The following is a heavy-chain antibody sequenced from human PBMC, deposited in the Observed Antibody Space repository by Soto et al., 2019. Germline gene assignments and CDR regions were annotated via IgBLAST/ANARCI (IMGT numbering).Heavy chain of an antibody. J-gene: IGHJ5*02. Sequence: SETLSLTCTVSGGTVNTYYWSWIRQPPGKGLEWIGYIYSSGSTNYNPSLKSRVSMSVDTSKNQFSLYSRSVTAADTAVYWCARDPVDGYAFFDSWGQGALVT. CDR1: GGTVNTYY. CDR2: IYSSGST. CDR3: ARDPVDGYAFFDS. D-gene: IGHD5-12*01. V-gene: IGHV4-59*02.